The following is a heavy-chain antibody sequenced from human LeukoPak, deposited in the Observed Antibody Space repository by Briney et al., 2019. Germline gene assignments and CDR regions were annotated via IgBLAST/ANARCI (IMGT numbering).Heavy chain of an antibody. CDR1: GFTFSSYA. J-gene: IGHJ6*03. CDR2: ISGSGGST. V-gene: IGHV3-23*01. D-gene: IGHD3-10*01. CDR3: AKLGIGFGEFDQTYYMDV. Sequence: GGSLRLPCAASGFTFSSYAMSWVRQAPGKGLEWVSAISGSGGSTYYADSVKGRFTISRDNSKNTLYLQMNSLRAEDAAVYYCAKLGIGFGEFDQTYYMDVWGKGTTVTVSS.